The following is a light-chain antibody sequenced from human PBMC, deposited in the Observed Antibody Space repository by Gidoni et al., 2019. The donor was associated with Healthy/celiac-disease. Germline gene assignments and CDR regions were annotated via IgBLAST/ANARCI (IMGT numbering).Light chain of an antibody. CDR1: QSVSSN. V-gene: IGKV3-15*01. CDR3: QQYNNWPL. Sequence: EIVMTQSPATLSVSPGERATLSCRASQSVSSNLAWYQQKPGQAPRLLIYGASTRATGIPATFSGSGSGTEFTLTISSLQYEDFAVYYCQQYNNWPLFGPGTKVDIK. CDR2: GAS. J-gene: IGKJ3*01.